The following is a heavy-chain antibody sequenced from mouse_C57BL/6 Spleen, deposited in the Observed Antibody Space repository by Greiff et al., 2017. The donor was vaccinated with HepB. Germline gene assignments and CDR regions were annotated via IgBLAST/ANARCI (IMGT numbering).Heavy chain of an antibody. J-gene: IGHJ4*01. CDR2: IYPGDGDT. CDR3: APIYYYGSSSYYAMDY. CDR1: GYAFSSSW. V-gene: IGHV1-82*01. Sequence: VKLMESGPELVKPGASVKISCKASGYAFSSSWMNWVKQRPGKGLEWIGRIYPGDGDTNYNGKFKGKATLTADKSSSTAYMQLSSLTSEDSAVYCCAPIYYYGSSSYYAMDYWGQGTSVTVSS. D-gene: IGHD1-1*01.